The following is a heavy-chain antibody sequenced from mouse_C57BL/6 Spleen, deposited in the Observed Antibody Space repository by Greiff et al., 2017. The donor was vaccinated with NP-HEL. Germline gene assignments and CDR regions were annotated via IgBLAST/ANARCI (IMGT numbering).Heavy chain of an antibody. CDR2: IYPSDSET. J-gene: IGHJ2*01. V-gene: IGHV1-61*01. Sequence: VQLQQSGAELVRPGSSVKLSCKASGYTFTSYWMDWVKQRPGQGLEWIGNIYPSDSETHYNQKFKDKATLTVDKSSSTAYMQLSSLTSEDSAVYYCARWGDYDVLFDYWGQGTTLTVSS. CDR1: GYTFTSYW. D-gene: IGHD2-4*01. CDR3: ARWGDYDVLFDY.